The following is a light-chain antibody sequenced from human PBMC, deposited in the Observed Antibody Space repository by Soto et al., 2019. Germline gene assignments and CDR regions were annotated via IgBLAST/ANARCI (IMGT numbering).Light chain of an antibody. CDR1: SSDVGSYNL. CDR2: EGS. CDR3: CSYAGGSTVV. Sequence: QSALTQPASVSGSPGQSSTFSCTGTSSDVGSYNLVSWYQHHPGKGPKLMIYEGSKRPSGVSNRFSGSKSGNTASLTISGLQTEDEADYYCCSYAGGSTVVFGGGTKLTVL. J-gene: IGLJ2*01. V-gene: IGLV2-23*01.